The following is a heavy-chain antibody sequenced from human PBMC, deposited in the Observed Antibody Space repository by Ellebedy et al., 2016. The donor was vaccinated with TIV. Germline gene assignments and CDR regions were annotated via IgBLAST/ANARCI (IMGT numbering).Heavy chain of an antibody. CDR1: GYTFTSFG. V-gene: IGHV1-18*01. Sequence: ASVKVSXXASGYTFTSFGFSWVRQAPGQGLEWMGRVSGYNGNTNYAQKLQGRVTMTTDTSTGTAYMELRSLRSDDTAVYYCARDDYGDRYGMDVWGQGTTVTVSS. D-gene: IGHD4-17*01. CDR3: ARDDYGDRYGMDV. CDR2: VSGYNGNT. J-gene: IGHJ6*02.